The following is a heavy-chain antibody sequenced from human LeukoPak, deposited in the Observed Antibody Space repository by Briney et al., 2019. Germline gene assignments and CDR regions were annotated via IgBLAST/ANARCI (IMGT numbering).Heavy chain of an antibody. Sequence: PGGSLRLSCVASGFTASSDYMSWVRQAPGKGLEWVSVIYSGGSTYYADSVKGRFTITRDNSKNTFYLQMNSLRAEDTAAYYCAKGGYCSSSSCYYGWFEPWGQGTLVTVSS. CDR2: IYSGGST. CDR1: GFTASSDY. CDR3: AKGGYCSSSSCYYGWFEP. V-gene: IGHV3-53*01. D-gene: IGHD2-2*01. J-gene: IGHJ5*02.